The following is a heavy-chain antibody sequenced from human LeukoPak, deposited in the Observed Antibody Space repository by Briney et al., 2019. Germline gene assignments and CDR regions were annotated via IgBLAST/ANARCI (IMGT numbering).Heavy chain of an antibody. CDR3: ARDLGFWEYYDSSGYFDY. CDR2: ISSSSSTI. CDR1: GLTFSGYS. J-gene: IGHJ4*02. V-gene: IGHV3-48*01. D-gene: IGHD3-22*01. Sequence: GRSLRLSCAASGLTFSGYSMNCVRQAPGKGLEWVSYISSSSSTIFYADSAKGRFTISRDNAKNSLYLQMNSLRARDATVSYCARDLGFWEYYDSSGYFDYWGQGTLVTVSS.